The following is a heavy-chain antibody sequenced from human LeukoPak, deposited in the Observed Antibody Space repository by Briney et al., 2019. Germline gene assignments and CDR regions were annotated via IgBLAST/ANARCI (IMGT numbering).Heavy chain of an antibody. V-gene: IGHV1-3*01. D-gene: IGHD6-13*01. CDR1: GYTFTSYA. J-gene: IGHJ4*02. Sequence: VKVSCKASGYTFTSYAMHWVRQAPGQRLEWMGWINAGNGNTKYSQKFQGRVTITRDTSASTAYMELSSLRSEDTAVYYCARSGYSSSWYTHFDYWGQGTLVTVSS. CDR3: ARSGYSSSWYTHFDY. CDR2: INAGNGNT.